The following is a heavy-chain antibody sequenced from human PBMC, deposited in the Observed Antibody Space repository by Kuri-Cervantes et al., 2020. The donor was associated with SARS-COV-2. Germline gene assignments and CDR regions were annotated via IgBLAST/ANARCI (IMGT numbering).Heavy chain of an antibody. CDR1: GGSISSFY. Sequence: ETLSPTCTVSGGSISSFYWSWIRQPPGKGLEWVSAISGSGGSTYYADSVKGRFTISRDNSKNTLYLQRNSLRAEDTAVYYCAKGQAGGGSFDYWGQGTLVTVSS. J-gene: IGHJ4*02. V-gene: IGHV3-23*01. D-gene: IGHD3-10*01. CDR2: ISGSGGST. CDR3: AKGQAGGGSFDY.